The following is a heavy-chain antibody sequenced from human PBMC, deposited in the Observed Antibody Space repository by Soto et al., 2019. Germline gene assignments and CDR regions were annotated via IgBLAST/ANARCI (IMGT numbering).Heavy chain of an antibody. V-gene: IGHV3-23*01. CDR2: ISGSGDST. CDR1: GFTFSSVA. D-gene: IGHD5-12*01. CDR3: ARDFYSGYDYKGVFDY. Sequence: GGSLRLSCAGSGFTFSSVAMTWVRQAPGKGLEWVSSISGSGDSTYYADSVKGRFTISRDNSKNTLYLQMNSLRAEDTAVYYCARDFYSGYDYKGVFDYWGQGTLVTVSS. J-gene: IGHJ4*02.